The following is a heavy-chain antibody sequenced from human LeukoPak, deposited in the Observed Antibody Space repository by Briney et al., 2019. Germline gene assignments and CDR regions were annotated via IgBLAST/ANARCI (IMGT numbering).Heavy chain of an antibody. Sequence: GGSLRLSCGASGFTFSSYAMSWVRHAPGKGLEWVSYISASGQTIYYADSVRGRFTISRDNAKNTLYLEMNSLRAEDTAVYYCAKAAAGTWRFDPWGQGTLVTVSS. CDR3: AKAAAGTWRFDP. J-gene: IGHJ5*02. CDR1: GFTFSSYA. CDR2: ISASGQTI. V-gene: IGHV3-23*01. D-gene: IGHD6-13*01.